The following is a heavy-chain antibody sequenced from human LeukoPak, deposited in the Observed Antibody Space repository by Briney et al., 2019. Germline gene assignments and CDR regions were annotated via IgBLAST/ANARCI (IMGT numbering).Heavy chain of an antibody. CDR1: GFTFSSYA. J-gene: IGHJ4*02. CDR3: TTDPGAWELLRAGDY. Sequence: GGSLRLSCAASGFTFSSYAMSWVRQAPGKGLEWVSAISGSGGSTYYADSVKGRFTISRDNSKNTLYLQMNSLKTEDTAVYYCTTDPGAWELLRAGDYWGQGTLVTVSS. D-gene: IGHD1-26*01. CDR2: ISGSGGST. V-gene: IGHV3-23*01.